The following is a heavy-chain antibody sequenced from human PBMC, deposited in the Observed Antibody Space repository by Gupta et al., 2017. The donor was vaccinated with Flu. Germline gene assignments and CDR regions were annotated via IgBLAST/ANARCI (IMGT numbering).Heavy chain of an antibody. CDR3: ARGVDAGYDY. CDR2: RRPKNGNA. J-gene: IGHJ4*02. D-gene: IGHD3-9*01. Sequence: INWVRQATGQGLEWMGWRRPKNGNADYAQKFQGRVTMTRDTSVNTAYMELSSLTSEDTAVYYCARGVDAGYDYWGQGTLVTVSS. V-gene: IGHV1-8*01.